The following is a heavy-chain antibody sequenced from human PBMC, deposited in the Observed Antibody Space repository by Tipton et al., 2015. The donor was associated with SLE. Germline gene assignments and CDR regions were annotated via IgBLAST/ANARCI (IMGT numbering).Heavy chain of an antibody. CDR2: MYRSGST. J-gene: IGHJ4*02. Sequence: TLSLTCAVSGYSIRSGYYWGWIRQPPGKGLEWIGSMYRSGSTFYNPSLKTRVTISVDTSNNQFYLKLSSVTAADTAVYYCARDGGFYGSGTYPLWGQGTLVTVSS. CDR1: GYSIRSGYY. V-gene: IGHV4-38-2*02. D-gene: IGHD3-10*01. CDR3: ARDGGFYGSGTYPL.